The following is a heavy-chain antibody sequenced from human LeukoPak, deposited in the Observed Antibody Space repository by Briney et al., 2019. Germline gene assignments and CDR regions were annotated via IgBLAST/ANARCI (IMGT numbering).Heavy chain of an antibody. CDR2: IGESGGNT. V-gene: IGHV3-23*01. CDR1: GFTFSTFV. CDR3: AKGRLRELNDC. Sequence: GGSLRLSCAASGFTFSTFVMTWVRQGPGKGLEWVSSIGESGGNTYYADSVKGRFTTSRDNSKNTLYLQMNSLRDEDTAVYYCAKGRLRELNDCWGQGTLVTVSS. J-gene: IGHJ4*02. D-gene: IGHD1-7*01.